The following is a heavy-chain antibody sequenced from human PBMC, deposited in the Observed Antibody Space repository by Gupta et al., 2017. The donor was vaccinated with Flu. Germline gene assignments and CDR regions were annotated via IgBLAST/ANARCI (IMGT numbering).Heavy chain of an antibody. V-gene: IGHV3-23*01. D-gene: IGHD3-3*01. CDR3: AKDHQDVLRFLEWLFGAFDI. J-gene: IGHJ3*02. CDR2: ISGSGGST. Sequence: VRQAPGKGLEWVSAISGSGGSTYYADSVKGRFTISRDNSKNTLYLQMNSLRAEDTAVYYCAKDHQDVLRFLEWLFGAFDIWGQGTMVTVSS.